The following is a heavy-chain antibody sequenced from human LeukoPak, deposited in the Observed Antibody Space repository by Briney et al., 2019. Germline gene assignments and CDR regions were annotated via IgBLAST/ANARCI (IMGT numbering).Heavy chain of an antibody. Sequence: GGSLRLSCAASGFTFSSYGMHWVRQDPGKGLEWVAVISYDGSNKYYADSVKGRFTISRDNSKNTLYLQMNSLRAEDTAVYYCAKDRLTIFYYFDYWGQGTLVTVSS. D-gene: IGHD3-9*01. CDR2: ISYDGSNK. CDR3: AKDRLTIFYYFDY. CDR1: GFTFSSYG. J-gene: IGHJ4*02. V-gene: IGHV3-30*18.